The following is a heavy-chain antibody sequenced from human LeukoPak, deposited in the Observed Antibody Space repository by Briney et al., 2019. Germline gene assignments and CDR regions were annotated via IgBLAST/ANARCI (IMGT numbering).Heavy chain of an antibody. V-gene: IGHV1-58*02. CDR3: AAGKSVSYYDFWSDYNYYMDV. CDR1: GFIFTSSA. Sequence: SVKVSCKASGFIFTSSAMQWVRQARGQRLEWIGWIVVGSGNTNYAQKFQERVTITRDMSTSTAYMELSSLRSEDTAVYYCAAGKSVSYYDFWSDYNYYMDVWGKGTTVTVSS. CDR2: IVVGSGNT. J-gene: IGHJ6*03. D-gene: IGHD3-3*01.